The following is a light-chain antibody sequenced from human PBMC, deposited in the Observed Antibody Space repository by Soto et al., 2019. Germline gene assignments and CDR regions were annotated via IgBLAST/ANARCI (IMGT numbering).Light chain of an antibody. CDR1: QRISSY. CDR2: AAS. CDR3: QKSYSTPVT. Sequence: DIQMTQSPSYLSASVGDRVTITCRASQRISSYLNWYQQKPGKAPKLLISAASSLRSGVLSRFSGSGYETEFSVTISSLQPVEAATYYCQKSYSTPVTFGQGTKLEIK. J-gene: IGKJ2*01. V-gene: IGKV1-39*01.